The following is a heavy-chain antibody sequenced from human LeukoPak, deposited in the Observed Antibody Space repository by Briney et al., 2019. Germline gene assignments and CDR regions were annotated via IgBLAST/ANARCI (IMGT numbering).Heavy chain of an antibody. CDR2: TYDSGSS. J-gene: IGHJ4*02. V-gene: IGHV4-59*01. CDR1: GGSMRNDY. CDR3: ARGWASSWYYFDF. Sequence: SETLSLTCAVSGGSMRNDYCSWIRQPPGKGLEWIGYTYDSGSSSYNPSLRSRVSISIDTSKNQFSLNLSSVTAADTAVYYCARGWASSWYYFDFWGQGTLVTVSS. D-gene: IGHD2-2*01.